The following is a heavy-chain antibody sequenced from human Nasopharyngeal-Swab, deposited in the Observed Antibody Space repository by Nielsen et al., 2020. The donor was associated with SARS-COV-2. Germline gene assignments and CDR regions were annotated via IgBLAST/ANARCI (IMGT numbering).Heavy chain of an antibody. V-gene: IGHV3-30-3*01. CDR2: ISYDGSNK. D-gene: IGHD3-10*01. CDR1: GFTFSSYA. J-gene: IGHJ5*02. Sequence: GESLKISCADSGFTFSSYAMHWVRQAPGKGLEWVAVISYDGSNKYYADSVKGRFTISRDNSKNTLYLQMNSLRAEDTAVYYCARDWAHYYGSGALLLWWFDPWGQGTLVTVSS. CDR3: ARDWAHYYGSGALLLWWFDP.